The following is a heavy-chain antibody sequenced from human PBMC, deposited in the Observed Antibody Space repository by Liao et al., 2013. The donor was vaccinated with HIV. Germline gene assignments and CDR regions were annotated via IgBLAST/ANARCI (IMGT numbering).Heavy chain of an antibody. D-gene: IGHD3-10*01. J-gene: IGHJ6*03. V-gene: IGHV4-34*01. CDR3: ASRGHFYFYMDV. CDR2: INHSGNX. Sequence: QVQLQQWGAGLLKPSETLSLTCAVYGGSFSAYYWTWIRQPPGKGLEWIGEINHSGNXNYNPSLKSRVAISVDTSKSQFSLNLTSVTAADTAVYYCASRGHFYFYMDVWGKGTTVSVSS. CDR1: GGSFSAYY.